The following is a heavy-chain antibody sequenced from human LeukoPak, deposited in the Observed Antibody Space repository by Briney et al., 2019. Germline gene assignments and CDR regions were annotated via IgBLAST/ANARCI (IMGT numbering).Heavy chain of an antibody. D-gene: IGHD3-3*01. J-gene: IGHJ4*02. Sequence: KPSETLSLTCTVSGGSISSYYWSWIRQPPGKGLEWIGYIYYSGSTNYNPSLKSRVTISVDTSKNQFSLKLTSVTAADTAVYYCAGGVPEYYDFWSGYFYYFDYWGQGTLVTVSS. CDR2: IYYSGST. V-gene: IGHV4-59*01. CDR3: AGGVPEYYDFWSGYFYYFDY. CDR1: GGSISSYY.